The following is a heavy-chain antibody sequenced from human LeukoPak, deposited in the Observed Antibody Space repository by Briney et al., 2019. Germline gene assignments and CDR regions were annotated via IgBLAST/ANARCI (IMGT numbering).Heavy chain of an antibody. CDR2: ISSSGSTI. Sequence: GGSLRLSCAASGFTFSSYEMNWVRQAPGKGLEWVSYISSSGSTIYYADSVKGRFTISRDNAKNSLYLQMSSLRAEDTAVYYCARRTDYYYYYMDVWGKGTTVTVSS. CDR3: ARRTDYYYYYMDV. J-gene: IGHJ6*03. V-gene: IGHV3-48*03. CDR1: GFTFSSYE.